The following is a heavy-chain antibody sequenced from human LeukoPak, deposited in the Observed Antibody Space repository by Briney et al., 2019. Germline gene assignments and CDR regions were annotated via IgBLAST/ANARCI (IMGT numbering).Heavy chain of an antibody. CDR2: ISSSSTYI. J-gene: IGHJ5*02. CDR1: GLTFTSYT. V-gene: IGHV3-21*01. D-gene: IGHD4/OR15-4a*01. CDR3: ARDHSYGANLWFDP. Sequence: GGSLRLSCAVSGLTFTSYTMNWVRQAPGKGLEWVSSISSSSTYIYYADSVKGRFTISRDNAKKSLYLQMNSLRAEDTAVYYCARDHSYGANLWFDPWGQGTLVTVSS.